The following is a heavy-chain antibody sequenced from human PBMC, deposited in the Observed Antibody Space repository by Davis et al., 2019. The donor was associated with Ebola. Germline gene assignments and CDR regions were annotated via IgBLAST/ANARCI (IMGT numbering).Heavy chain of an antibody. CDR1: GFTFVNYA. J-gene: IGHJ4*02. CDR3: AKDRRDGYNWWGYFDY. D-gene: IGHD5-24*01. V-gene: IGHV3-23*01. Sequence: GESLKISCAPSGFTFVNYAMSWVRQGPGKGLEWVSSIDGGGDDTYYADPVKGRFTISRDNSKNTLYLQMNSLRAEDTAVYYCAKDRRDGYNWWGYFDYWGQGTLVTVSS. CDR2: IDGGGDDT.